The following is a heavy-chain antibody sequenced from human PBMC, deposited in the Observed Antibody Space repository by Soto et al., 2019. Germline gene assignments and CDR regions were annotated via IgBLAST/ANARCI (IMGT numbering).Heavy chain of an antibody. V-gene: IGHV3-21*04. J-gene: IGHJ6*02. CDR1: GFTFTRYS. CDR2: ISSTTNYI. D-gene: IGHD4-17*01. Sequence: GWSLRLSCAASGFTFTRYSMNWDRQAPGKGLEWVSSISSTTNYIYYEDSVRGRFTISRDNSKNMLYLQMNSLRAEDTAVYYCAKGLYGEHSFYFYALDVWGQGTPVTVS. CDR3: AKGLYGEHSFYFYALDV.